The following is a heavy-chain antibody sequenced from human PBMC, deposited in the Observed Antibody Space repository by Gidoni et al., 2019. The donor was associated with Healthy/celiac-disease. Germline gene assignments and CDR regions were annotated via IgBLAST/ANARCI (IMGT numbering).Heavy chain of an antibody. J-gene: IGHJ2*01. CDR1: GFTVSSNY. Sequence: EVQLVESGGGLVQPGGSLRLSCAASGFTVSSNYMSWVRQAPGKGLEWVSVIYSGGSTYYADSVKGRFTISRDNSKNTLYLQMNSLRAEDTAVYYCARDVVDTAMATNWYFDLWGRGTLVTVSS. CDR2: IYSGGST. CDR3: ARDVVDTAMATNWYFDL. V-gene: IGHV3-66*01. D-gene: IGHD5-18*01.